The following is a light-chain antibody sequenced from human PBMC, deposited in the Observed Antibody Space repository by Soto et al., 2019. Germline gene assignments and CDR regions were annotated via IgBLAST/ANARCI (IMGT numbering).Light chain of an antibody. J-gene: IGKJ2*01. V-gene: IGKV1-5*01. CDR1: QSINSK. Sequence: DIQMTQSPSTLSASVGDRVTLTCRASQSINSKLAWYQQKPGKNPKLLIHDASSLESGVPSRFSGSGSGTEFTLTICGLQPDDFATYYCQQYNTYTYNFGQGTKVDIK. CDR2: DAS. CDR3: QQYNTYTYN.